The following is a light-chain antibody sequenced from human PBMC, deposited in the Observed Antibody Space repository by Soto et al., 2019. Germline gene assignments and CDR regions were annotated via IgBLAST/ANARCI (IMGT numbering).Light chain of an antibody. CDR2: EVS. V-gene: IGLV2-8*01. CDR3: SSYGGANTVV. J-gene: IGLJ2*01. CDR1: SNDVGGYNY. Sequence: QSALTQPPSASGSPGQSVTISCTGTSNDVGGYNYVSWYQQHPGKATKLMIHEVSKRPSGVPDRFSGSKSGNTASLTVSGLLTEDEADYYCSSYGGANTVVFGGGTKLTVL.